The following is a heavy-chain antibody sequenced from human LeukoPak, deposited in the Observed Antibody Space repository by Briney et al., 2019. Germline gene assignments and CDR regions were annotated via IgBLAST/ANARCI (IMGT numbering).Heavy chain of an antibody. J-gene: IGHJ4*02. CDR1: GGSISSYY. V-gene: IGHV4-59*01. CDR2: IYYTGST. D-gene: IGHD5-12*01. CDR3: ARGRGYSGYTYEY. Sequence: SETLSLTCTVSGGSISSYYWSWIRQPPGKGLEWIGYIYYTGSTNYNPSLKSRVTISIDTSKNQFSLRLTSVTSADTAVFYCARGRGYSGYTYEYWGPGTTVTVSS.